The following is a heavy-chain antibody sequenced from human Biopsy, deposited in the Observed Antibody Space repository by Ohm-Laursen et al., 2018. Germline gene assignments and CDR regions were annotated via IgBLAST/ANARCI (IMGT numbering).Heavy chain of an antibody. CDR2: ISSGGYR. J-gene: IGHJ5*02. Sequence: SETLSLTCAVSGDSITNTIYYWAWIRQHPEKGLEWIGYISSGGYRKYTPSLQSLITISMDTSRNQFSLRLNSVTSADTAVYYCARAPYVSGSFGWFDPWGQGIVVTVSS. D-gene: IGHD3-10*01. CDR1: GDSITNTIYY. V-gene: IGHV4-31*01. CDR3: ARAPYVSGSFGWFDP.